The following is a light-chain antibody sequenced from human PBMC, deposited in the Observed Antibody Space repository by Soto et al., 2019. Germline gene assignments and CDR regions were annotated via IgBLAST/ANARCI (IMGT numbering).Light chain of an antibody. Sequence: DIQMTQSPSTLSASVGDRVTITCRASQSISSWLAWYQQKPGKAPKLLIYKASSLESGVPSRFRGSGSGTEFTLNISSLQPDDFATYYCQQYNIYSWTFGQGTKVEIK. CDR1: QSISSW. CDR2: KAS. CDR3: QQYNIYSWT. J-gene: IGKJ1*01. V-gene: IGKV1-5*03.